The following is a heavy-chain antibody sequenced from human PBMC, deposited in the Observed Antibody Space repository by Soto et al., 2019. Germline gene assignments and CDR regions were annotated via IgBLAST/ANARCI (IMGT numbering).Heavy chain of an antibody. CDR2: IYYSGST. Sequence: SETLSLTCTVSGGSISSGGYYWSWIRQHPGKGLEWIGYIYYSGSTYYNPSLKSRVTISVDTSKSQFSLKLSSVTAADTAVYYCARVDSGIAAAGINYWGQGTLVTVSS. J-gene: IGHJ4*02. CDR1: GGSISSGGYY. CDR3: ARVDSGIAAAGINY. D-gene: IGHD6-13*01. V-gene: IGHV4-31*03.